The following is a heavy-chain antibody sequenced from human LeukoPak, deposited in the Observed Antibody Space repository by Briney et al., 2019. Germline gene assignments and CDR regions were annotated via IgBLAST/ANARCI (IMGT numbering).Heavy chain of an antibody. Sequence: PGGSLRLSCAISGFTFSDYAMSWVRQAPGKGLEWVSSISDSGSSRYYADSVKGRFTISRDNSKNTLYLQMNSLRAEDTAIYYCAKPSYYDSSAYAFDIWGQGTMVTVSS. D-gene: IGHD3-22*01. J-gene: IGHJ3*02. V-gene: IGHV3-23*01. CDR1: GFTFSDYA. CDR3: AKPSYYDSSAYAFDI. CDR2: ISDSGSSR.